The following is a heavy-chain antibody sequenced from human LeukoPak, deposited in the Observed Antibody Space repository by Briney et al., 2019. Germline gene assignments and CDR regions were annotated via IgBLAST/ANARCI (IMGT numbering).Heavy chain of an antibody. CDR2: IYTSGST. V-gene: IGHV4-4*07. CDR1: GGSISSYY. CDR3: ARDTDDYVWGSYRYDY. D-gene: IGHD3-16*02. Sequence: SETLSLTCTVSGGSISSYYWSWIRQPAGKGLEWIGRIYTSGSTNYNPSLKSRVTMSVDTSKNQFSLKLSSVTAAGTAVYYCARDTDDYVWGSYRYDYWGQGTLVTVSS. J-gene: IGHJ4*02.